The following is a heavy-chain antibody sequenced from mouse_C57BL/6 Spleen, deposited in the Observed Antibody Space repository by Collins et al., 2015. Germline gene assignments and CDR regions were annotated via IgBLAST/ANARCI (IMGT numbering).Heavy chain of an antibody. D-gene: IGHD2-1*01. Sequence: QVQLQQPGAELVKPGASVKLSCKASGYTFTSYWMHWVKQRPGQGLEWIGMIHPNSGSTNYNEKFKNKATLTVDKSSSTAYMQLSSLTSEDSAVYYCARSCGNYLYAMDYWGQGTSVTVSS. V-gene: IGHV1-64*01. CDR3: ARSCGNYLYAMDY. CDR1: GYTFTSYW. J-gene: IGHJ4*01. CDR2: IHPNSGST.